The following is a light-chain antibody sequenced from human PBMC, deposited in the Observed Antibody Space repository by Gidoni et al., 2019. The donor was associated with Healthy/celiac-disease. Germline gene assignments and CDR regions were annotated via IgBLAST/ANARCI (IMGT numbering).Light chain of an antibody. Sequence: DIQMTQSPSSLSASVGDRVTITCRASQSISSYLNWYQQKPGKAPKLLIYAASSLQSGVPSRFSGSGSGTDFTLTISSLQPEDFATYYCQQSYSTRFTFGPXTKVEIK. J-gene: IGKJ3*01. CDR3: QQSYSTRFT. CDR1: QSISSY. V-gene: IGKV1-39*01. CDR2: AAS.